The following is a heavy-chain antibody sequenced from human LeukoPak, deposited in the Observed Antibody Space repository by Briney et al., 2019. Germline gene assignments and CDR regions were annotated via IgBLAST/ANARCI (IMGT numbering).Heavy chain of an antibody. J-gene: IGHJ2*01. CDR2: IIPIFGTA. Sequence: SVKVSCKASGGTFSSYAISWVRQAPGQGLEWMGGIIPIFGTANYAQKFQGRVTITTDESTSTAYMELSSLRSEDTAVYYCARDRITMVRGSLRYFDFWGRGTLATVS. D-gene: IGHD3-10*01. V-gene: IGHV1-69*05. CDR3: ARDRITMVRGSLRYFDF. CDR1: GGTFSSYA.